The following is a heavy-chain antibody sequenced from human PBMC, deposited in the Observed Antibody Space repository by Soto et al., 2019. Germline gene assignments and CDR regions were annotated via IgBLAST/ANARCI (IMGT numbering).Heavy chain of an antibody. D-gene: IGHD6-13*01. CDR3: ARGAYSSSWT. V-gene: IGHV3-21*01. J-gene: IGHJ5*02. Sequence: EVQLVESGGGLVKPGGSLRLSCAASGFTFSSYSMNWVRQAPGKGLEWVSSISSSSSYIYYADSVKGRFPISRDNAKNSLYLQMNSLRAEDTAVYYCARGAYSSSWTWGQGTLVTVSS. CDR2: ISSSSSYI. CDR1: GFTFSSYS.